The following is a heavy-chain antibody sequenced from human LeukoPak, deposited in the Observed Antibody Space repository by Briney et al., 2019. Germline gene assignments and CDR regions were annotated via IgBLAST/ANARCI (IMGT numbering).Heavy chain of an antibody. J-gene: IGHJ4*02. CDR1: GYTFTSYY. CDR3: AREGVPAACFDY. D-gene: IGHD2-2*01. V-gene: IGHV1-46*01. Sequence: GASVEVSCKASGYTFTSYYMHWVRQAPGQGLEWMGIINPSGGSTSYAQKFQGRVTMTRDTSTSTVYMELSSPRSEDTAVYYCAREGVPAACFDYWGQGTLVTVSS. CDR2: INPSGGST.